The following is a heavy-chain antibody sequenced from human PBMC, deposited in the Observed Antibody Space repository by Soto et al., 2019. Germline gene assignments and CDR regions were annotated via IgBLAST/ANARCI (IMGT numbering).Heavy chain of an antibody. CDR3: ARPRPVYSSGWDFDY. J-gene: IGHJ4*02. CDR1: GFTFSSYA. D-gene: IGHD6-19*01. CDR2: ISYDGSNK. V-gene: IGHV3-30-3*01. Sequence: QVQLVESGGGVVQPGRSLRLSCAASGFTFSSYAMHWVRQAPGKGLEWVAVISYDGSNKYYADSVKGRFTISRDNSKNTLYLQMNSLRAEDTAVYYCARPRPVYSSGWDFDYWGQGTLVTVSS.